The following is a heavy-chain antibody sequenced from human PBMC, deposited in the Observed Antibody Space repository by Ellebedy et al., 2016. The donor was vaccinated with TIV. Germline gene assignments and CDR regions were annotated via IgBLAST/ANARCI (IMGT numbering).Heavy chain of an antibody. CDR2: TSYDGSAK. CDR1: GFTFDSYA. D-gene: IGHD1-7*01. V-gene: IGHV3-30*04. CDR3: ARANRTGITGGFYFDY. J-gene: IGHJ4*02. Sequence: GESLKISCVASGFTFDSYAMHWVRQAPGKGLEWVTVTSYDGSAKYYADSVKGRFTISRDNAENSLFLQMNSLRAEDTAVYYCARANRTGITGGFYFDYWGQGALVTVSS.